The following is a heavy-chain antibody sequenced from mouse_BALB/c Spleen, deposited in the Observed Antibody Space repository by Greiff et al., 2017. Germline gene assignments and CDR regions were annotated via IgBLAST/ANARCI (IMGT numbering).Heavy chain of an antibody. V-gene: IGHV14-3*02. Sequence: EVQLQESGAELVKPGASVKLSCTASGFNIKDTYMHWVKQRPEQGLEWIGRIDPANGNTKYDPKFQGKATITADTSSNTAYLQLSSLTSEDTAVYYCASTVVDWFAYWGQGTLVTVSA. CDR3: ASTVVDWFAY. CDR1: GFNIKDTY. CDR2: IDPANGNT. J-gene: IGHJ3*01. D-gene: IGHD1-1*01.